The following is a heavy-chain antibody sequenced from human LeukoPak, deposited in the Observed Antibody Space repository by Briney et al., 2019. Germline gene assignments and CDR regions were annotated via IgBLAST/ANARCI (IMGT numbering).Heavy chain of an antibody. CDR3: ARGLVSSPIEASNFDY. J-gene: IGHJ4*02. CDR2: IIPIFGTA. Sequence: ASVKVSCKASGGTFSSYAISWVRQAPGQGLEWMGGIIPIFGTANYAQKFQGRVTITTDESTSTAYMELSSLRSEDTAVYYCARGLVSSPIEASNFDYWGQGTLVTVSS. CDR1: GGTFSSYA. D-gene: IGHD1-26*01. V-gene: IGHV1-69*05.